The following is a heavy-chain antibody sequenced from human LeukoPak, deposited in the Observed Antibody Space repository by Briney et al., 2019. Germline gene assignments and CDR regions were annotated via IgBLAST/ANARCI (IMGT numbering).Heavy chain of an antibody. CDR2: IYYSGST. D-gene: IGHD3-22*01. Sequence: SETLSLTCTVSGGSISRYYWIWIRQPPGKGLEWIGYIYYSGSTNYNPSLKTRVTISVDTSKNQFSLKLSSVTAADTAVYYCARGGPYYYDNSGYFDYWGQGTLVTVSS. CDR3: ARGGPYYYDNSGYFDY. J-gene: IGHJ4*02. V-gene: IGHV4-59*01. CDR1: GGSISRYY.